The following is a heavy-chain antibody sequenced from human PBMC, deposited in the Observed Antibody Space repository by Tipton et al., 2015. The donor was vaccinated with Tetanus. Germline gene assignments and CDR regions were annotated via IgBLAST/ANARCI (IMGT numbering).Heavy chain of an antibody. D-gene: IGHD6-13*01. CDR2: INHSGST. Sequence: TLSLTCAVYGGSFSGYYWSWIRQPPGKGLEWIGEINHSGSTNYNPSLKSRVTISVDTSKNQFSLKLSSVTAADTAVYYCARLAAAGDYWGQGTLVTVSS. CDR3: ARLAAAGDY. CDR1: GGSFSGYY. J-gene: IGHJ4*02. V-gene: IGHV4-34*01.